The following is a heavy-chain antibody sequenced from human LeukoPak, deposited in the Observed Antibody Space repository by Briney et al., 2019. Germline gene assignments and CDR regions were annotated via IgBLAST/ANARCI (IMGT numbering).Heavy chain of an antibody. CDR1: GGTFSSYA. CDR2: IIPIFGTA. V-gene: IGHV1-69*13. CDR3: ARETGSWYGVDY. J-gene: IGHJ4*02. D-gene: IGHD6-13*01. Sequence: SVKVSCKASGGTFSSYAISWVRQAPGQGLEWMGGIIPIFGTANYAQKFQGRVTITADESTSTAYMELRSLRSDDTAVYYCARETGSWYGVDYWGQGTLVTVSS.